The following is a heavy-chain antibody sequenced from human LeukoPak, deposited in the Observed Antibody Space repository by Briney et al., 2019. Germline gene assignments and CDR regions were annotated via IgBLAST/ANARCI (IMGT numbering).Heavy chain of an antibody. V-gene: IGHV1-46*01. D-gene: IGHD4-17*01. CDR2: INPSGGST. Sequence: ASVKVSCKASGYTFTSYYMHWVRQAPGQGLEWMGIINPSGGSTNYAQKFQGRVTITTDESTSTAYMELSSLRSEDTAVYYCARETTEDDYGDYFDYWGQGTLVTVSS. CDR1: GYTFTSYY. CDR3: ARETTEDDYGDYFDY. J-gene: IGHJ4*02.